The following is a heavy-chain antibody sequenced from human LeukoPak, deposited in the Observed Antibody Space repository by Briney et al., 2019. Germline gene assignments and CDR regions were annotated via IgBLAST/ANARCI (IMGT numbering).Heavy chain of an antibody. Sequence: SVKVSCKASGGTFSSYGVSWVRQAPGQEFEWMGRIIPIINKANYPQKFQGRVTITADKSTGTAYMELRSLRSDDTAVYYCATGREGATHFDYWGQGTLVTVSS. CDR3: ATGREGATHFDY. J-gene: IGHJ4*02. CDR1: GGTFSSYG. V-gene: IGHV1-69*04. D-gene: IGHD1-26*01. CDR2: IIPIINKA.